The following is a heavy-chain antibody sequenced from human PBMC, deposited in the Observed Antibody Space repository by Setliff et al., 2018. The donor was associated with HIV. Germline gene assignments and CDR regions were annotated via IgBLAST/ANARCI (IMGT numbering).Heavy chain of an antibody. CDR2: INHSGST. V-gene: IGHV4-34*01. J-gene: IGHJ5*02. CDR3: ATSVSAKENWLDP. CDR1: GGSYSGYY. D-gene: IGHD6-19*01. Sequence: SETLSLTCVVYGGSYSGYYYSWIRQPPGKGLEWIGEINHSGSTNYHASLKSRVTISLETSKNQFSLKLSSVTAADTAVYYCATSVSAKENWLDPWGLGTLGTVPQ.